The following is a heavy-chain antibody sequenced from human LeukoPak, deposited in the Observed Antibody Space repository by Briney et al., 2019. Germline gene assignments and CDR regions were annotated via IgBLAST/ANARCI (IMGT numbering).Heavy chain of an antibody. Sequence: SETLSLTCTVSRYSIRTTYYWGWIRQIPGKGLEWIRSIYQSGNTYYNPSLKSRVTISVDTSQNQFSLRLSSVTAADTAVYYCARGRYVTTRGGAAAGFLDYWGQGTLVTVST. V-gene: IGHV4-38-2*02. CDR3: ARGRYVTTRGGAAAGFLDY. CDR1: RYSIRTTYY. J-gene: IGHJ4*02. D-gene: IGHD6-13*01. CDR2: IYQSGNT.